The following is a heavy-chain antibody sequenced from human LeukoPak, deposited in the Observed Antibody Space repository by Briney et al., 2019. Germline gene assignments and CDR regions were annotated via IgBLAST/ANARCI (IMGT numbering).Heavy chain of an antibody. CDR2: IIPILGIA. D-gene: IGHD6-19*01. CDR1: GGTFSSYA. CDR3: ARCAVAGSAYYFDY. V-gene: IGHV1-69*04. J-gene: IGHJ4*02. Sequence: SVKVSFKASGGTFSSYAISWVRQAPGQGLEWMGRIIPILGIANYAQKFQGRVTITADKSTSTAYMELSSLRSEDTAVYYCARCAVAGSAYYFDYWGQGTLVTVSS.